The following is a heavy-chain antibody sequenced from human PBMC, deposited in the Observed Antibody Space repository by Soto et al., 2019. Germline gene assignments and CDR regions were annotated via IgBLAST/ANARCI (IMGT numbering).Heavy chain of an antibody. D-gene: IGHD6-13*01. J-gene: IGHJ4*02. V-gene: IGHV3-30-3*01. CDR1: GFTFSNYA. CDR3: ARDRFASSWSYFDY. CDR2: ISDDGSNK. Sequence: QVQLVESGGGVVQPGWSLRLSCAASGFTFSNYALHWVRQAPGKGLEWVAVISDDGSNKYYADSVKGRFTISRDNSKNTLYLQMNSLRAEETARYYCARDRFASSWSYFDYWGQGTPVTFSS.